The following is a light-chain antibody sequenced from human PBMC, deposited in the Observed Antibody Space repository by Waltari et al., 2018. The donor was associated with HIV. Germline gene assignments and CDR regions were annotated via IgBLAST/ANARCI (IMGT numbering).Light chain of an antibody. J-gene: IGKJ1*01. CDR2: GAS. Sequence: EIVLTQSPGTLSLSPGERATLSCRASQTVSSRYFAWYQQRPGQAPRLLIHGASTRATYIPDRFSGSGSGTDFTLTISRLEPEDVAVYYCQQYGSSSLWTFGQGTKVEIK. V-gene: IGKV3-20*01. CDR3: QQYGSSSLWT. CDR1: QTVSSRY.